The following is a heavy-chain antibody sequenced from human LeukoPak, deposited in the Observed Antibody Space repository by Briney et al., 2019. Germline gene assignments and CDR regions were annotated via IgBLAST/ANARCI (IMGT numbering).Heavy chain of an antibody. V-gene: IGHV1-46*01. CDR3: ARDHYHKIHSVMVTAPDY. J-gene: IGHJ4*02. CDR2: INPTGGST. CDR1: GYIFTNYY. Sequence: ASVKVSCKASGYIFTNYYMHWVRQAPGEGLEWSGRINPTGGSTSYAQKFQCRVTMTRDTSTSTVYIELRSLRSEDTAVYYCARDHYHKIHSVMVTAPDYWGQGTLVIVSS. D-gene: IGHD2-21*02.